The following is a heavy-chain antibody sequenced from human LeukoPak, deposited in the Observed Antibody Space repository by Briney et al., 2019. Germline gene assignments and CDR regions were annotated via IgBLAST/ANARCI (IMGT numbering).Heavy chain of an antibody. D-gene: IGHD2-15*01. Sequence: SVKVSCKASGGTFSSYAISWVRQAPGQGLEWMGGIIPIFGTANYAQKFQGRVTITADESTSTAYMELSSLRSGDTAVYYCARDAIYCSGGSCYPYYFDYWGQGTLVTVSS. CDR2: IIPIFGTA. CDR3: ARDAIYCSGGSCYPYYFDY. J-gene: IGHJ4*02. CDR1: GGTFSSYA. V-gene: IGHV1-69*13.